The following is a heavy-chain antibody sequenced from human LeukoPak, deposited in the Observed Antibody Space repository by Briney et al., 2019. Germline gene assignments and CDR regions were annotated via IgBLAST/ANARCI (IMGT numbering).Heavy chain of an antibody. CDR2: IYHSGST. V-gene: IGHV4-31*03. J-gene: IGHJ6*03. Sequence: SSETLSLTCTVSGDSISGVVSYWSWIRQHPGKGLEWIGYIYHSGSTYYNPSLKSRVTISVDTSKNQFSLKLSSVTAADTAVYYCAREERHYSNQTPYMDVWGKGTTVTVSS. CDR3: AREERHYSNQTPYMDV. CDR1: GDSISGVVSY. D-gene: IGHD4-11*01.